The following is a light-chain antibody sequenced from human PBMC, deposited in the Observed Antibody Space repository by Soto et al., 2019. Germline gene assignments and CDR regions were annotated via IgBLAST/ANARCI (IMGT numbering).Light chain of an antibody. CDR1: QSVNIN. CDR2: GAS. Sequence: EIVMTQSPATLSVSPGERATLSCRASQSVNINLAWYQQKPGQAPRLLIFGASSRANGIPTRFSGTGSGTEFTLTISSLQSEDFALYHCQQYNDWPLTFGQGTKVDIK. V-gene: IGKV3-15*01. CDR3: QQYNDWPLT. J-gene: IGKJ1*01.